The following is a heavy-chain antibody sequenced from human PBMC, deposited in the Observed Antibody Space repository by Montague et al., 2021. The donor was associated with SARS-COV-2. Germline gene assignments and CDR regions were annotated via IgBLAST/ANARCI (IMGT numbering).Heavy chain of an antibody. V-gene: IGHV4-34*01. CDR1: GGSFNGYY. D-gene: IGHD2-15*01. J-gene: IGHJ3*02. CDR3: VRERECSGGSCYGPDDDAFDI. CDR2: ISDIGST. Sequence: SETLSLTCAVYGGSFNGYYWNWIRQPPGKGLEWIGEISDIGSTTYNPSLESRLTTSVDRSKNQFSLRLTSVTAADTAMYYCVRERECSGGSCYGPDDDAFDIWGQGTMVTVSS.